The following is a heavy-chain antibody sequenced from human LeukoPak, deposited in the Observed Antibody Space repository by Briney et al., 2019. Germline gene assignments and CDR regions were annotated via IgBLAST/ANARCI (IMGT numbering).Heavy chain of an antibody. CDR1: GGSISSGGYY. CDR2: IYYSGST. Sequence: SETLSLTCTVSGGSISSGGYYWSWIRQHPGQGLEWIGYIYYSGSTYYNPSLKSRVTISVDTSKNQFSLKLSSVTAADTAVYYCARELYCSSTSCSAGFDYWGQGTLVTVSS. CDR3: ARELYCSSTSCSAGFDY. J-gene: IGHJ4*02. D-gene: IGHD2-2*01. V-gene: IGHV4-31*03.